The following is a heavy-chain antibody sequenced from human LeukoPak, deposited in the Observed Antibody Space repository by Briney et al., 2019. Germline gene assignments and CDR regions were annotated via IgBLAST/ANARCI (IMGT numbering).Heavy chain of an antibody. CDR1: GFTFSGYA. CDR2: ISSTGGST. J-gene: IGHJ2*01. Sequence: GSLRLSCAGSGFTFSGYAMTWVRQAPGKGLEWVATISSTGGSTYYADSMKGRFSISGDNSNNTLFVQMFSLRADDTAVYYCAKVPDGSPRGYWYFDLWGRGTLVTVSS. CDR3: AKVPDGSPRGYWYFDL. D-gene: IGHD5-24*01. V-gene: IGHV3-23*01.